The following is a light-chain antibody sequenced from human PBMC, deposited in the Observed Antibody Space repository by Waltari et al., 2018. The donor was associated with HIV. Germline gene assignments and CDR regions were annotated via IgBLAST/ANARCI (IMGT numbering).Light chain of an antibody. Sequence: QSALTQPASVYGSPGQSITISCTGPSSDVGGYNSVSWYQHHPGDAPRLMIYEVSNRPSGISNRFSGSKSGNTASLTISGLQAEDEADYFCSSSTNSSPVVFGGGTKLTVL. CDR1: SSDVGGYNS. J-gene: IGLJ3*02. CDR2: EVS. V-gene: IGLV2-14*01. CDR3: SSSTNSSPVV.